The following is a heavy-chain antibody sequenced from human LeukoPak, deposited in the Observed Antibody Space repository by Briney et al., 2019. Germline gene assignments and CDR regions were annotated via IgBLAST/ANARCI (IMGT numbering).Heavy chain of an antibody. CDR2: INPNSGGT. Sequence: ASVKVSCKASGYTFTGYYMYWVRQAPGQGLEWMGWINPNSGGTNYAQKFQGRVTMTRDTSISTAYMELSSLRSEDTAVYYCARGVGKKGYCSSTSCLGYWGQGTLVTVSS. CDR3: ARGVGKKGYCSSTSCLGY. CDR1: GYTFTGYY. J-gene: IGHJ4*02. D-gene: IGHD2-2*01. V-gene: IGHV1-2*02.